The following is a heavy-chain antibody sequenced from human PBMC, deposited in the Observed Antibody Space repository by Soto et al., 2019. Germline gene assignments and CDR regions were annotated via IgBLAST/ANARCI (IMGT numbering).Heavy chain of an antibody. D-gene: IGHD3-22*01. CDR3: ATIRHYYDSSGYYRLVDY. V-gene: IGHV4-30-4*01. J-gene: IGHJ4*02. CDR1: GGSISSGDYY. Sequence: SETLSLTCTVSGGSISSGDYYWSWIRQPPGKGQEWIGYIDYSGSTYYNPSLKSRVTISVDTSKNQFSLKLSSVTAADTAVYYCATIRHYYDSSGYYRLVDYWGQGTLVTVSS. CDR2: IDYSGST.